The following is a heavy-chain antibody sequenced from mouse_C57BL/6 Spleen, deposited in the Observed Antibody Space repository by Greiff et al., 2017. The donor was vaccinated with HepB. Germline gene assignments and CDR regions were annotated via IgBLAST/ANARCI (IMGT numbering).Heavy chain of an antibody. J-gene: IGHJ3*01. D-gene: IGHD2-2*01. CDR2: IWSGGST. CDR3: ARRGGYYGYDEGWFAY. V-gene: IGHV2-2*01. CDR1: GFSLTSYG. Sequence: VKVEESGPGLVQPSQSLSITCTVSGFSLTSYGVHWVRQSPGKGLEWLGVIWSGGSTDYNAAFISRLSISKDNSKSQVFFKMNSLQADDTAIYYCARRGGYYGYDEGWFAYWGQGTLVTVSA.